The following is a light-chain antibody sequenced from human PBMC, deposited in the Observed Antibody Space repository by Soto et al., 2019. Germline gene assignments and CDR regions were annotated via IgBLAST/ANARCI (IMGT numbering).Light chain of an antibody. Sequence: IVLTPSPGTLSLSPVETATLSCRASQTVSGHLLVWYQQKRGQTPRLLLFGTSNRATGIPDRFSGSGSGTDFTLTINRLDPEDFAVYYCQQYGRFPITFGQGTRLEIK. CDR3: QQYGRFPIT. CDR2: GTS. V-gene: IGKV3-20*01. J-gene: IGKJ5*01. CDR1: QTVSGHL.